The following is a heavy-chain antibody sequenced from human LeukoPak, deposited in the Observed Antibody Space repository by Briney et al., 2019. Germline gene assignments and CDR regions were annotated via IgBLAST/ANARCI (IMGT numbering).Heavy chain of an antibody. D-gene: IGHD2-2*01. CDR3: AGQARPGSAEGAFDI. Sequence: GGSLRLSCTASGFTFSSYDMHWVRQDKGKGLEWVSAISTAGDPYYLGSVKGRFTISRENAKNSFYLQMNSLRAGDTAVYYCAGQARPGSAEGAFDIWGQGTMVTVSS. V-gene: IGHV3-13*05. J-gene: IGHJ3*02. CDR1: GFTFSSYD. CDR2: ISTAGDP.